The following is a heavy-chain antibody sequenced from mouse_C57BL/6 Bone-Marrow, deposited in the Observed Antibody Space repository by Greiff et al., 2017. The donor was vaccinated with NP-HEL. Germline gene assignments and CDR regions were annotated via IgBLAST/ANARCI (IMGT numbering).Heavy chain of an antibody. CDR2: INPSTGGT. CDR1: GYSFTGYY. Sequence: VQLQQSGPELVKPGASVKISCKASGYSFTGYYMNWVKQSPEKSLEWIGEINPSTGGTTYNQKFKAKATLTVDKSSSTAYMQLKSLTSEDSAVYYCATPIYYDYDGYFDVWGTGTTVTVSS. V-gene: IGHV1-42*01. CDR3: ATPIYYDYDGYFDV. J-gene: IGHJ1*03. D-gene: IGHD2-4*01.